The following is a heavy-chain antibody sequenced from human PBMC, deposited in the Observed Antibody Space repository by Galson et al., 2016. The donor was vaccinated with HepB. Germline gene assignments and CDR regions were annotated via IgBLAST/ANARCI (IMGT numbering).Heavy chain of an antibody. J-gene: IGHJ4*02. Sequence: SLRLSCAASGFTFNKYGMHWVRQAPDKGLEWVAVISYGGRNEYYGDSVKGRFTVSRDNSKNTVYLQMNSLRGEDTAVYYCAKGWVEWLVQDHFDHWGQGILVTVSP. CDR2: ISYGGRNE. CDR3: AKGWVEWLVQDHFDH. V-gene: IGHV3-30*18. D-gene: IGHD3-3*01. CDR1: GFTFNKYG.